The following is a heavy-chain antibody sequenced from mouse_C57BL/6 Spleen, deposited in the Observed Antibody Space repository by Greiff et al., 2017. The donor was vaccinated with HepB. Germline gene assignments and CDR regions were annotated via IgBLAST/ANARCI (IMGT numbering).Heavy chain of an antibody. V-gene: IGHV5-17*01. CDR3: ARRGGYYDYDRAYAMDY. Sequence: EVQRVESGGGLVKPGGSLKLSCAASGFTFSDYGMHWVRQAPEKGLEWVAYISSGSSTIYYADTVKGRFTISRDNAKNTRCRQMTSLRSEDTAMYYCARRGGYYDYDRAYAMDYWGQGTSVTVSS. J-gene: IGHJ4*01. CDR1: GFTFSDYG. D-gene: IGHD2-4*01. CDR2: ISSGSSTI.